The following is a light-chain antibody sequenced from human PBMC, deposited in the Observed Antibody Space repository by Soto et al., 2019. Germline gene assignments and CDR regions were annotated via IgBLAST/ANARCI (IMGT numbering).Light chain of an antibody. J-gene: IGKJ5*01. Sequence: EIVLTQSPATLSLSPGERATLSCRASQSVSSYLAWYQQKPGQAPRLLIYDASNRATGIPARFSGSGSGTDFTLTISSLEPEDFAVYYCQQRSTFFGQGTRLEIK. CDR1: QSVSSY. CDR3: QQRSTF. V-gene: IGKV3-11*01. CDR2: DAS.